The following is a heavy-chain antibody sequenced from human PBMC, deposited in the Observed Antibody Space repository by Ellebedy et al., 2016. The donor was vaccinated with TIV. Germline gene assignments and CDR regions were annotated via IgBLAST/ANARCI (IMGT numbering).Heavy chain of an antibody. CDR3: ATGVSGPRGGYYFDY. CDR1: GYTLTELS. J-gene: IGHJ4*02. CDR2: FDPEDGET. V-gene: IGHV1-24*01. Sequence: ASVKVSCKVSGYTLTELSMHWVRQAPGKGLEWMGGFDPEDGETIYTQKFQGRVTMTEDTSTDTAYMELSSLRSEDTAVYYCATGVSGPRGGYYFDYWGQGTLVTVSS. D-gene: IGHD3-10*01.